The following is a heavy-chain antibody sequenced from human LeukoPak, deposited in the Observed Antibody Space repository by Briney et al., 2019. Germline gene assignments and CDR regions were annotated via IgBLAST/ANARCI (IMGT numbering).Heavy chain of an antibody. Sequence: GGSLRLSCAASGFISSDYDMTWVRQAPGKGLVWVSRINGDGSSTDYADSVKGRFTISRDNAKNTLYLQMNSLRAEDTAMYYCARTNHFFDSWGQGTLVAVSS. J-gene: IGHJ4*02. D-gene: IGHD1-14*01. CDR2: INGDGSST. V-gene: IGHV3-74*01. CDR1: GFISSDYD. CDR3: ARTNHFFDS.